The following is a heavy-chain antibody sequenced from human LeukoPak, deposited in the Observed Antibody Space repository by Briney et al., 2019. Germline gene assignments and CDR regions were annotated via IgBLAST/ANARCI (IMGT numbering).Heavy chain of an antibody. V-gene: IGHV4-59*01. J-gene: IGHJ6*02. CDR3: ARESSGWPPLYYYGMDV. Sequence: SETLSLTCTVSGGSISNYYWSWIRQPPGKGLEWIGYIYYSGSTNSNPSLKSRVTISVDTSKNQFSLKLSSVTAADTAVYYCARESSGWPPLYYYGMDVWGQGTTVTVSS. D-gene: IGHD6-19*01. CDR2: IYYSGST. CDR1: GGSISNYY.